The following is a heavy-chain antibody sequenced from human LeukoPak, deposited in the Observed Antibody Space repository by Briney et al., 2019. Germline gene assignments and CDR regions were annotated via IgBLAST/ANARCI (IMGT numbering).Heavy chain of an antibody. CDR3: AREVFGVARAFDS. D-gene: IGHD3-3*01. CDR2: IYYTGST. CDR1: GGSISSYY. Sequence: PSETLSLTCTVSGGSISSYYWSLIRQPPGKGLEWIGYIYYTGSTNYNPSLKSRVTISVDTSKNQFSLKLRSVTAADTALYYCAREVFGVARAFDSWGQGTLVTVSS. J-gene: IGHJ4*02. V-gene: IGHV4-59*01.